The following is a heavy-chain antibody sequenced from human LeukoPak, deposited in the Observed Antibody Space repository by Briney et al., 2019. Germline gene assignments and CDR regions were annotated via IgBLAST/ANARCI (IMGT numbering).Heavy chain of an antibody. CDR2: INPNSGGT. V-gene: IGHV1-2*02. D-gene: IGHD2-2*01. Sequence: GASVKVSCKASGYTFTGYYMHWVRQAPGQGLEWMGWINPNSGGTNYAQKFQGRVTMTRDTSISTAYMELSRLRSDDTAVYYCARDLGYCGSTSCYGSDYWGQGTLVTVSS. J-gene: IGHJ4*02. CDR1: GYTFTGYY. CDR3: ARDLGYCGSTSCYGSDY.